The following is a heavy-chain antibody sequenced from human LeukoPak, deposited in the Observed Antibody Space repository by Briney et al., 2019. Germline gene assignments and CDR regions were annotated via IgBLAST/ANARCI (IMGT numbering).Heavy chain of an antibody. CDR1: GFTFSDYY. D-gene: IGHD6-13*01. Sequence: GGSLRLSCAASGFTFSDYYMSWIRQAPGKGLEWVSSISSSSSYIYYADSVKGRFTISRDNAKNSLYLQMNSLRAEDTAVYYCARVIGIAAAGNYYYMDVWGKGTTVTVSS. J-gene: IGHJ6*03. V-gene: IGHV3-11*06. CDR3: ARVIGIAAAGNYYYMDV. CDR2: ISSSSSYI.